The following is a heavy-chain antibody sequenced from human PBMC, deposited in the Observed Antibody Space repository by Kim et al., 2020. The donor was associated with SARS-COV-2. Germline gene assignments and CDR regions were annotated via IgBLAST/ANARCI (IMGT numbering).Heavy chain of an antibody. CDR2: ISGSGGST. V-gene: IGHV3-23*01. D-gene: IGHD4-17*01. J-gene: IGHJ6*02. CDR3: AKDAHTADYYGMDV. Sequence: AISGSGGSTYYADSVKGRFTISRDNSKNTLYLQMNSLRAEDTAVYYCAKDAHTADYYGMDVWGQGTTVTVSS.